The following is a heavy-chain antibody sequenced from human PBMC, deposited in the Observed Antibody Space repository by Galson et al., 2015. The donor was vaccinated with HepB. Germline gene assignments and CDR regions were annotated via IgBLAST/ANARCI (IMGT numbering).Heavy chain of an antibody. CDR1: GYTLTELS. D-gene: IGHD3-3*01. Sequence: SVKVSCKVSGYTLTELSMHWVRQAPGKGLEWMGGFDPEDGETIYAQKFQGRVTMTEGTSTDTAYMELSSLRSEDTAVYYCATDWGGYYPLDYWGQGTLVTVSS. CDR3: ATDWGGYYPLDY. CDR2: FDPEDGET. V-gene: IGHV1-24*01. J-gene: IGHJ4*02.